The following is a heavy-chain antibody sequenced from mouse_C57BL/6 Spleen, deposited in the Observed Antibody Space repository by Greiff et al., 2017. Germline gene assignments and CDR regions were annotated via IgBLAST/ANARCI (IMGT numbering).Heavy chain of an antibody. V-gene: IGHV3-6*01. J-gene: IGHJ4*01. CDR3: ARDFPTRAMDD. D-gene: IGHD1-1*01. Sequence: VQLKESGPGLVKPSQSLSLTCSVTGYSITSGYYWNWIRQFPGNKLEWMGYISYDGSNNYNPSLKNRISITRDTSKNQFFLKLNSVTTEDTATYYCARDFPTRAMDDWGQGTSVTVSS. CDR2: ISYDGSN. CDR1: GYSITSGYY.